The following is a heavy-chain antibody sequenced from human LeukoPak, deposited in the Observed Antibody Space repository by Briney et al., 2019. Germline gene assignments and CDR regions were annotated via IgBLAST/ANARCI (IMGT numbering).Heavy chain of an antibody. CDR1: GFTFSSYA. CDR2: ISYDGSNK. V-gene: IGHV3-30-3*01. J-gene: IGHJ6*02. Sequence: PGRSLRLSCAASGFTFSSYAMHWVRQAPGKGLEWVAVISYDGSNKYYADSVKGRLTISRDNSKNTLYLQMNTLRVEDTAVYYCTRDLMDYDVSTGLHHYYMDVWGQGTTVTVSS. D-gene: IGHD3-9*01. CDR3: TRDLMDYDVSTGLHHYYMDV.